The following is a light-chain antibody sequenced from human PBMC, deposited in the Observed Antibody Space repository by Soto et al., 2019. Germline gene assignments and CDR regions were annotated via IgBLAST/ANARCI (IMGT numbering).Light chain of an antibody. V-gene: IGLV1-44*01. Sequence: VLTQPPSASGTPGQRVTISCSGSSSNIGSNTVNWYQQLPGTAPKLLIYSNNQRPSGVPDRFSGSKSGTSASLAISGLQSEDEADYYCAAWDDSMNAHVFGNGTKVTVL. CDR2: SNN. CDR3: AAWDDSMNAHV. CDR1: SSNIGSNT. J-gene: IGLJ1*01.